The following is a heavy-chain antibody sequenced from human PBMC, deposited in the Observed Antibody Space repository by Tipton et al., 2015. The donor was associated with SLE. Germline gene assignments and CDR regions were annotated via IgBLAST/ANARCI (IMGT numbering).Heavy chain of an antibody. CDR1: DGSIKTYY. D-gene: IGHD3-22*01. J-gene: IGHJ3*02. Sequence: GLVKPSETLSLTCAVSDGSIKTYYWSWIRQSPGKGLEWIGYIYYNERANYNPSLKSRVTISIDTSKNQFSLKLTSVTAADTAVYYCATSTYDSGAYYYMDAFNIWGRGTMVTVSS. CDR2: IYYNERA. V-gene: IGHV4-59*01. CDR3: ATSTYDSGAYYYMDAFNI.